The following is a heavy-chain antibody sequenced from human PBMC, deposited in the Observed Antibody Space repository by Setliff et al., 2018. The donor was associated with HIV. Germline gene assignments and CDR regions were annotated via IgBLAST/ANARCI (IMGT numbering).Heavy chain of an antibody. D-gene: IGHD3-3*01. J-gene: IGHJ4*02. Sequence: PSETLSLTCTVSGGSISSGSYYWGWIRQPPGKGLEWIGSIYYSGSTYYNPSLQSRVTISVDTPKNLFSLRLSSVTASDTAVYYCARDGFWSGYIDYWGQGTLVTVSS. CDR2: IYYSGST. CDR1: GGSISSGSYY. CDR3: ARDGFWSGYIDY. V-gene: IGHV4-39*02.